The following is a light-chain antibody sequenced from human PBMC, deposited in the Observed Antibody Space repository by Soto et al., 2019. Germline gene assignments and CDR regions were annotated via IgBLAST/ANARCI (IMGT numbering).Light chain of an antibody. J-gene: IGLJ2*01. Sequence: QSALTQPPSASGSPGQSVTISCTGTSSDVGGYNYVSWYQQHPGKAPKLMIYEVSKRPSGLPDRFSGSKSGNTAALTVSGHQAEDEADYYCSSYAGSNNFNVVFGGGTKLTVL. CDR1: SSDVGGYNY. CDR3: SSYAGSNNFNVV. V-gene: IGLV2-8*01. CDR2: EVS.